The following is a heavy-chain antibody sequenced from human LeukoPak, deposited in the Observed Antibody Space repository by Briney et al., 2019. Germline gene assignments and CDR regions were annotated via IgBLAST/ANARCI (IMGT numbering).Heavy chain of an antibody. CDR3: ARGLRRWLRDPFDY. J-gene: IGHJ4*02. D-gene: IGHD5-12*01. V-gene: IGHV4-34*01. CDR1: GGSFSGYY. CDR2: INQSGST. Sequence: SETLSLTCAVYGGSFSGYYWSWIRQPPGKGLEWIGEINQSGSTNYNPSLKSRVTISVDTSRNQFSLKLSSVTAADTAVYYCARGLRRWLRDPFDYWGQGTLVTVSS.